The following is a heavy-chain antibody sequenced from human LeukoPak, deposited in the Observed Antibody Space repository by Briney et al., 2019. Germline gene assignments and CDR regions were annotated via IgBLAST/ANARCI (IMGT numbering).Heavy chain of an antibody. CDR1: GYSLNTFG. J-gene: IGHJ4*02. V-gene: IGHV1-18*01. CDR3: ARDYYDSSTDYYVGYGLDY. CDR2: ISGYNGNT. D-gene: IGHD3-22*01. Sequence: ASVKVSCKAAGYSLNTFGITWVRQAPGQGLEWMGWISGYNGNTNYAKKFQGRVTMTTDTSTSTAYMELRSLTSDDTAVYYCARDYYDSSTDYYVGYGLDYWGQGTLVTVSS.